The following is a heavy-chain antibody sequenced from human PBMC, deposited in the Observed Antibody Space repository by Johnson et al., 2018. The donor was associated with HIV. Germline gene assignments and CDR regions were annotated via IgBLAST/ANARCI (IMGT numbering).Heavy chain of an antibody. J-gene: IGHJ3*02. D-gene: IGHD3-10*01. V-gene: IGHV3-11*04. CDR3: ARDRVRDAFDI. Sequence: VQLVESGGGLVKPGGSLRLSCAASGFTFSDNYMSWIRQAPGEGLEWVSYISSSGSTIYYADSVRGRFTISRDNTKNSLSLQMSSLRVEDTAVYYCARDRVRDAFDIWGQGTMVTVSS. CDR1: GFTFSDNY. CDR2: ISSSGSTI.